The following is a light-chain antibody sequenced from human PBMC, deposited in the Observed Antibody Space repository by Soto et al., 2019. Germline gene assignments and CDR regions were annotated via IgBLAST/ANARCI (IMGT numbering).Light chain of an antibody. Sequence: EIVMTQSPATLSASPGEGATLSCRASQGIGSTLAWYQHKPGQTPRLLIYDASTRATGVPARFSGSGSGTEFTLTINRLQSEDFAVYYCQRYNNWPLTFGGGTKVESK. CDR3: QRYNNWPLT. CDR2: DAS. CDR1: QGIGST. V-gene: IGKV3-15*01. J-gene: IGKJ4*01.